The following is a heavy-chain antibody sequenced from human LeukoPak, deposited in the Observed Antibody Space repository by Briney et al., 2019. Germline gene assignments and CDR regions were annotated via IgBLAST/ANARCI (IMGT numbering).Heavy chain of an antibody. D-gene: IGHD2-2*01. Sequence: GESLEISCKGSGYIFTSYWIGWVRLMPGKGLEWMGIIYPGDSDTRYSPSFQGQVTISADKSISTAYLQWSSLKASDTAMYYCARRPGYCSSTSCCQDAFDIWGQGTMVTVSS. CDR3: ARRPGYCSSTSCCQDAFDI. CDR1: GYIFTSYW. V-gene: IGHV5-51*01. CDR2: IYPGDSDT. J-gene: IGHJ3*02.